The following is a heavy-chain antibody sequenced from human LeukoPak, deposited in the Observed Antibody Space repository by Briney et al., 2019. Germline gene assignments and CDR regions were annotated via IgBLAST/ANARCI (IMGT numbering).Heavy chain of an antibody. CDR2: INPNSGGT. CDR3: ARGSYYDILTGPYAFDI. CDR1: GYTFTGYY. D-gene: IGHD3-9*01. V-gene: IGHV1-2*02. Sequence: ASVKVSCKASGYTFTGYYMHWVRQAPGQGLEWMGWINPNSGGTNYAQKFQGRVTMTRDTSISTAYMELSRLRSDDTAVYYCARGSYYDILTGPYAFDIWGQGTMVTVSS. J-gene: IGHJ3*02.